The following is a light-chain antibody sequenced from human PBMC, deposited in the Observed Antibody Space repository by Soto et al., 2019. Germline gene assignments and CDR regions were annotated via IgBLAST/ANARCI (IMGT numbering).Light chain of an antibody. CDR3: QQFGATPLT. Sequence: EIVLTQSPGTLSLSPGETATLSCRASQNVNNNYMAWYQQKPGLAPRLLIYLTSSRATGVPDRFSGSGSGTDFTLTITGLQPDDFAVYYCQQFGATPLTFGGGTRVEIK. CDR2: LTS. J-gene: IGKJ4*01. CDR1: QNVNNNY. V-gene: IGKV3-20*01.